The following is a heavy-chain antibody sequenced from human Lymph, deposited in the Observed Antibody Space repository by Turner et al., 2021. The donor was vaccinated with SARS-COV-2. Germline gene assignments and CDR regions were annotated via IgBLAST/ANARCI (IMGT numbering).Heavy chain of an antibody. Sequence: QLQLQESGPGLVKPSETLSLTCTVSGGSISSSSYSWGWSRQPPGKGLAWIGSIYYSGSTYYNPPLKSRVTISVDTSKNQFSLKLSSVTAADTAVYYCASNYDILTGYYTRNWFDPWGQGTLVTVSS. J-gene: IGHJ5*02. V-gene: IGHV4-39*01. CDR1: GGSISSSSYS. CDR3: ASNYDILTGYYTRNWFDP. CDR2: IYYSGST. D-gene: IGHD3-9*01.